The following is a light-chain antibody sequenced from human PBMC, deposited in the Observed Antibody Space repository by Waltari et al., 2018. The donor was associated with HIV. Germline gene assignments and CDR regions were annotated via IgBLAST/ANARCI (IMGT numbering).Light chain of an antibody. CDR1: QSVSSSY. J-gene: IGKJ5*01. CDR2: GAS. Sequence: EIVLTQSPRTLSLSPGESATLSCRARQSVSSSYLAWYQQKPGQAPRPLIYGASSRATGIPDRFSGSGSETDFTLTISRLEPEDFAVYYCQQYGSSPLITFGQGTRLEMK. V-gene: IGKV3-20*01. CDR3: QQYGSSPLIT.